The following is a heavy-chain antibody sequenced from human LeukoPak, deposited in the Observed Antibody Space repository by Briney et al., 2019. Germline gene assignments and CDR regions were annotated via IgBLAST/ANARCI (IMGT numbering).Heavy chain of an antibody. V-gene: IGHV4-4*07. CDR3: AREPSASRGIRFVD. J-gene: IGHJ4*02. CDR1: GGSISSYY. CDR2: IYTSGST. D-gene: IGHD1-14*01. Sequence: ASETLSLTCTVSGGSISSYYWSWIRQPAGKGLEWIGRIYTSGSTNYNPSLKSRVTISIDTSKNQFSLKLTSVTAADTAVYYCAREPSASRGIRFVDWGQGTLVTVSS.